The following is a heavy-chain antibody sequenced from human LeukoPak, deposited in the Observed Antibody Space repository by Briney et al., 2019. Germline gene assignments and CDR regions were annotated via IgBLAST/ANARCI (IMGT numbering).Heavy chain of an antibody. CDR1: GGSISSYY. CDR2: IHYTGST. Sequence: SEALSLTCTVSGGSISSYYWSWIRQPPGKGLECIGYIHYTGSTNYNPSLKSRVTISVDTSKSQFSLKLSSVTAADTAIYYCARGGYYGSGNDFRFDPWGQGTLVTVSS. V-gene: IGHV4-59*01. CDR3: ARGGYYGSGNDFRFDP. D-gene: IGHD3-10*01. J-gene: IGHJ5*02.